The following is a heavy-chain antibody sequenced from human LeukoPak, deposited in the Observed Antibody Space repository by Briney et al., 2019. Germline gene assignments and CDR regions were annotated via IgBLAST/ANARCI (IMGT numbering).Heavy chain of an antibody. D-gene: IGHD5-18*01. CDR2: ISGSGGST. CDR3: AKDGIGYSYGTTAYYFDY. CDR1: GFTFSSYA. J-gene: IGHJ4*02. Sequence: GGSLRLSCAASGFTFSSYAMSWVRQAPGKGLEWVSAISGSGGSTYYADSVKGRFTISRDNSKNTLYLQMNSLRAEDTAVYYCAKDGIGYSYGTTAYYFDYWGQGTLVTVSS. V-gene: IGHV3-23*01.